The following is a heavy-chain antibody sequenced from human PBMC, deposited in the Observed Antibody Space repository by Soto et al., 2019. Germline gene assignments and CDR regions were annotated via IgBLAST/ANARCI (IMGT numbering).Heavy chain of an antibody. CDR3: ARSGRFLEWLRRVNWFDP. CDR1: GDTFSSYG. Sequence: SVKVSCTASGDTFSSYGISWVRQAPGQGLEWMGGIIAIFGTANYAQKFQGRVTITADESTSTAYMELSSLRSEDTAVYYCARSGRFLEWLRRVNWFDPWGQGTLVTVSS. D-gene: IGHD3-3*01. J-gene: IGHJ5*02. CDR2: IIAIFGTA. V-gene: IGHV1-69*13.